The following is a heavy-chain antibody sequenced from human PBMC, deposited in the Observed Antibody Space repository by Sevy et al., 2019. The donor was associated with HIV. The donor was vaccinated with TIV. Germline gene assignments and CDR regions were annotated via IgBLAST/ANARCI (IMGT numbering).Heavy chain of an antibody. J-gene: IGHJ4*02. V-gene: IGHV4-38-2*02. CDR2: SLHSGST. D-gene: IGHD3-10*01. CDR1: GYSISSGYY. CDR3: ARGLYLDY. Sequence: SETLSLTCTVSGYSISSGYYWGWIRQPPGKGLEWIGSSLHSGSTYRNPSLESRVTISVDTSKNQFSLKMSSVTAADTAVYYCARGLYLDYWGQGILVTVSS.